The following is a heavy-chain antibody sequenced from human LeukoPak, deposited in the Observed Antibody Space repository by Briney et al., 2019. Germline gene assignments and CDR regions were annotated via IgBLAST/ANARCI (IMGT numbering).Heavy chain of an antibody. CDR2: ISSSGGTT. Sequence: GTLRLSCAASGFSFRTYAMTWVRQAPGKGLEWVSGISSSGGTTYYTDSVKGRFTISRDNSKKTLYLQMNSLRAEDTAVYFCANGGYSYDIDYWGQGTLVTVSS. D-gene: IGHD5-18*01. J-gene: IGHJ4*02. V-gene: IGHV3-23*01. CDR1: GFSFRTYA. CDR3: ANGGYSYDIDY.